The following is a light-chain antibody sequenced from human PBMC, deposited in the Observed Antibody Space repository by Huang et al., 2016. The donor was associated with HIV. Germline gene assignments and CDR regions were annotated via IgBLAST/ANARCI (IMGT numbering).Light chain of an antibody. CDR2: GAY. Sequence: EIVMTQSPATLSVSPGERVTLSCRASQSVATKLAWYQHKPGQAPRLLIYGAYSRATGVPARFSGSGSGTDFTLTIGSLQSEDFAVYYCQQYNDWPRAFGQGTKVEIK. CDR1: QSVATK. V-gene: IGKV3-15*01. CDR3: QQYNDWPRA. J-gene: IGKJ1*01.